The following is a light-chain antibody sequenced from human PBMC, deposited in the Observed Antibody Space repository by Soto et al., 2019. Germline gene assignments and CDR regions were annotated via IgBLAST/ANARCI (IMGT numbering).Light chain of an antibody. CDR3: QQYHNSPRT. CDR2: DTS. J-gene: IGKJ1*01. V-gene: IGKV3-20*01. CDR1: QSVGGTS. Sequence: ETVLTQSPGTLSLSPGERATLSCRASQSVGGTSLAWYQQRPGQAPRLLIYDTSKRATGIPDRFSGSGSGTDFTLTISRLQPEDFAVYSCQQYHNSPRTFGQGTRVEIK.